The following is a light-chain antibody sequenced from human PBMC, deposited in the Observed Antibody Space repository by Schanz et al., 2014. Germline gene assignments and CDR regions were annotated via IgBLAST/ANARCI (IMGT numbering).Light chain of an antibody. CDR1: QSVLYSANNKNY. CDR2: WAS. Sequence: DIVMTQSPDSLAVSLGERATINCKSSQSVLYSANNKNYLAWYQQKPGQPPKLLIYWASTRESGVPDRFSGSGSGTDFTLTISSRQAEDVAVYYCQQYYSIPMYTFGQGTKREIK. J-gene: IGKJ2*01. CDR3: QQYYSIPMYT. V-gene: IGKV4-1*01.